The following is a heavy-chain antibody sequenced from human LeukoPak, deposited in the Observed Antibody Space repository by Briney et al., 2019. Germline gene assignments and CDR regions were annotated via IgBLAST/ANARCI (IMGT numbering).Heavy chain of an antibody. J-gene: IGHJ5*02. CDR2: VYFSGST. CDR3: ARSRFRVSATYSFGFDP. D-gene: IGHD3-10*01. CDR1: GDSISSGDYY. V-gene: IGHV4-30-4*01. Sequence: SQTLSLTCTVSGDSISSGDYYWGWLRQPPGKGLEWIGYVYFSGSTYYTPSLTTLVTISIDTSKNQFFLMLTSVTAADTAVYYCARSRFRVSATYSFGFDPWGQGTLVTVSS.